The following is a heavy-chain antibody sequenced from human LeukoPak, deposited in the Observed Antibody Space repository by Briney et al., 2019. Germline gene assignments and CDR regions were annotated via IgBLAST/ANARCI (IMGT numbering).Heavy chain of an antibody. D-gene: IGHD6-6*01. V-gene: IGHV3-11*04. CDR1: GFTFGDYS. CDR2: ISGSGSTI. J-gene: IGHJ4*02. Sequence: PGGSLRLSCAASGFTFGDYSMTWIRQAPGKGLEWVSYISGSGSTIYYADSVKGRFTISRDNAKNSLYLQMNSLRAEDTAVYYCARVRAVRWGFEYWGQGTLVTVSS. CDR3: ARVRAVRWGFEY.